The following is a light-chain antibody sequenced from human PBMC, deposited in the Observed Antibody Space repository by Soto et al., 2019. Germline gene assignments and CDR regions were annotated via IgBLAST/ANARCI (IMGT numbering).Light chain of an antibody. J-gene: IGKJ4*01. CDR2: DVS. V-gene: IGKV3-11*01. CDR3: QQRSNWPSLT. Sequence: EIVLTQSPATLSLSPGERATLSCWASQSVSNSLAWYQQRPGQSPRLLIYDVSNRATGIPARFSGSGSETDFTLTISSLEPEDSAVYYCQQRSNWPSLTFGGGTKVDIK. CDR1: QSVSNS.